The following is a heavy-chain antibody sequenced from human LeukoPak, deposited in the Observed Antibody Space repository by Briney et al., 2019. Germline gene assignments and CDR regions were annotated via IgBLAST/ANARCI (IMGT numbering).Heavy chain of an antibody. Sequence: PGGSLRLSCAASGFTFSSYAMHWVRQAPGKGLEWVAVISYDGSNKYYADSVKGRFAISRDNSKNTLYLQMNSLRAEDTAVYYWARPSGYTNLLAAYFDYWGQGTLVTVSS. J-gene: IGHJ4*02. CDR3: ARPSGYTNLLAAYFDY. D-gene: IGHD5-12*01. CDR1: GFTFSSYA. V-gene: IGHV3-30*09. CDR2: ISYDGSNK.